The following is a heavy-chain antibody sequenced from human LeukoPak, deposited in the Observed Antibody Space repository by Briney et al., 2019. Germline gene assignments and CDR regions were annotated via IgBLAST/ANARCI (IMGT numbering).Heavy chain of an antibody. D-gene: IGHD4-17*01. Sequence: QPGGSLRLSCAAFGFTFSSYWMRWVRPAPGKGIVWVSRINSDGRSTSCADTVKGRFTISRDNAKYTLYLQMISLRAEDTAVSYCAIDTVTVTTILDYWGQGALVTVSS. J-gene: IGHJ4*02. CDR2: INSDGRST. V-gene: IGHV3-74*01. CDR3: AIDTVTVTTILDY. CDR1: GFTFSSYW.